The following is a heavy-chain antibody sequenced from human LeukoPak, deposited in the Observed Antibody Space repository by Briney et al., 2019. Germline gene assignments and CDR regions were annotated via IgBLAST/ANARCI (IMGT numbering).Heavy chain of an antibody. CDR3: ARHVWGTFRPDY. CDR1: GGSITNSDFC. CDR2: IYYTGNT. D-gene: IGHD3-16*02. V-gene: IGHV4-39*01. J-gene: IGHJ4*02. Sequence: SETLSLTCIVSGGSITNSDFCWGWIRQPPGKGLEYIGTIYYTGNTYYSPSLKSRVTISVDTSKNQFSLKLRSVTAADTAVYYCARHVWGTFRPDYWGREPWSPSPQ.